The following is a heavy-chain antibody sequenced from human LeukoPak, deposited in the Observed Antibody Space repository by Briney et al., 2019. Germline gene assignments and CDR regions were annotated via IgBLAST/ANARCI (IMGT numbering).Heavy chain of an antibody. J-gene: IGHJ6*02. CDR3: ATESGVLRYFDWSHGMDV. V-gene: IGHV1-24*01. CDR1: GYALTELS. D-gene: IGHD3-9*01. CDR2: FDPEDGET. Sequence: GASVKVSCKVSGYALTELSMHWVRQAPGKGLEWMGGFDPEDGETIYAQKFQGRVTMTEDTSTDTAYMELSGLRSEDTAVYYCATESGVLRYFDWSHGMDVWGQGTTVTVSS.